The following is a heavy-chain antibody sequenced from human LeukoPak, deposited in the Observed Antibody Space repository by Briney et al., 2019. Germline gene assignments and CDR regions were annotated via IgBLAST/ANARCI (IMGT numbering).Heavy chain of an antibody. V-gene: IGHV3-66*01. Sequence: GGSLRLSCAASGFTISGHYMSWVRQAPGKGLEWVSVIHTDGNTYYADSVVGRFAISRDNSKNTLYLQMNSLRAEDTAVYYCAKDRWLQSAWGQGTLVTVSS. CDR1: GFTISGHY. D-gene: IGHD5-24*01. J-gene: IGHJ5*02. CDR3: AKDRWLQSA. CDR2: IHTDGNT.